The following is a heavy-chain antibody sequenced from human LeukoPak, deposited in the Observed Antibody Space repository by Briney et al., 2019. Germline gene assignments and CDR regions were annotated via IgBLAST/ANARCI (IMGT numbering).Heavy chain of an antibody. Sequence: GGSLRLSCAASGLTFSSYAMSWVRQAPGKGLEWDSAISGSGGSTYYADSVKGRFTISRDNSKNTLYLQMNSLRAEDTAVYYCAKLSSTSCYVDYWGQGTLVTVSS. V-gene: IGHV3-23*01. CDR2: ISGSGGST. D-gene: IGHD2-2*01. CDR1: GLTFSSYA. CDR3: AKLSSTSCYVDY. J-gene: IGHJ4*02.